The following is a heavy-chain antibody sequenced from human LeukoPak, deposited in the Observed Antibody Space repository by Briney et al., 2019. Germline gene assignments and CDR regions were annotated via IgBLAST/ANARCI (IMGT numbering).Heavy chain of an antibody. D-gene: IGHD1-26*01. V-gene: IGHV3-11*01. CDR1: GFTFSDYY. CDR2: ISSSGSTI. Sequence: KSGGSLRLSCAASGFTFSDYYMSWIRQAPGKGLEWVSYISSSGSTIYYADSVKGRFTISRDNSKNTLYLQMNSLRAEDTAIYYCAKEYTGTFSPFPSYFDNWGQGTLVTVSS. CDR3: AKEYTGTFSPFPSYFDN. J-gene: IGHJ4*02.